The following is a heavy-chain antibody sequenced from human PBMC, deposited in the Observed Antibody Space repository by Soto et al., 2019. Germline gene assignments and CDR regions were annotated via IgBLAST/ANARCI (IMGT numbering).Heavy chain of an antibody. Sequence: SETLSLTCAVSGGSISSGGYSWSWIRQPPGKGLEWIGYIYYSGSTNYNPSLKSRVTISVDTSKNQFSLKLSSVTAADTAMYYCARDTTPSLWGQGTLVTV. D-gene: IGHD1-1*01. CDR2: IYYSGST. J-gene: IGHJ4*02. V-gene: IGHV4-61*08. CDR3: ARDTTPSL. CDR1: GGSISSGGYS.